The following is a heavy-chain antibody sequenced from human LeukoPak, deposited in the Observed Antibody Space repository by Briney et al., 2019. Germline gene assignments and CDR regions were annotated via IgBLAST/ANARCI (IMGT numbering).Heavy chain of an antibody. CDR3: ARVYYDILTGYSAVPYFDY. Sequence: ASVKVSCKASGGTFSSYAISWVRQAPGQGLEWMGWISAYNGNTNYAQKLQGRVTMTTDTSTSTAYMELRSLRSDDTAVYYCARVYYDILTGYSAVPYFDYWGQGTLVTVSS. J-gene: IGHJ4*02. V-gene: IGHV1-18*01. CDR1: GGTFSSYA. D-gene: IGHD3-9*01. CDR2: ISAYNGNT.